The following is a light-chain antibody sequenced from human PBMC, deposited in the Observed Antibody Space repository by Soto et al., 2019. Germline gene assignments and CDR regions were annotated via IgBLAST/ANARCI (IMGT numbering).Light chain of an antibody. CDR2: GAS. V-gene: IGKV3-20*01. CDR1: QSVSSK. Sequence: EIVMTQSPATLSVSPGERATLSCRASQSVSSKLAWYQQKPGQAPRLLIYGASSRATGIPDRFSGSGSGTDFTLTISRLEPEDFAVYYCQQYGNLYTFGQGTRLEIK. CDR3: QQYGNLYT. J-gene: IGKJ5*01.